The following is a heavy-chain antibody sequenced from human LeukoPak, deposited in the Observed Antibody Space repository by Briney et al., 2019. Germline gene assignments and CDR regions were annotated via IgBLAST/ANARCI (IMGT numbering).Heavy chain of an antibody. CDR3: ARHLYGDNAHWYFDL. CDR2: IYYSGST. V-gene: IGHV4-59*08. D-gene: IGHD4-17*01. Sequence: SETLSLTCTLSGGPISNYYWSWIRQPPGKGLEWIGYIYYSGSTSYNPSLKSRVTISVDTSKNQFSLKLSSVTAADTAVYYCARHLYGDNAHWYFDLWGRGTLVTVSS. J-gene: IGHJ2*01. CDR1: GGPISNYY.